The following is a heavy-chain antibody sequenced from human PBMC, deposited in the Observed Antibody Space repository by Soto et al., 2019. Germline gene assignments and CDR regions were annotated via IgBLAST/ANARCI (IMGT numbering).Heavy chain of an antibody. D-gene: IGHD2-15*01. V-gene: IGHV1-18*01. CDR3: ARGFGGYCSGGSCSDTGFFDH. CDR2: ISAYNGNT. Sequence: QVQLVQSGAEVKKPGASVKVSCKASGYTFTSYGISWVRQAPGQGLEWMGWISAYNGNTNYAQKLQGRVTMTTDTSTSTAYMELRSLRSDDTAVYYCARGFGGYCSGGSCSDTGFFDHWGQGTLVTVSS. J-gene: IGHJ4*02. CDR1: GYTFTSYG.